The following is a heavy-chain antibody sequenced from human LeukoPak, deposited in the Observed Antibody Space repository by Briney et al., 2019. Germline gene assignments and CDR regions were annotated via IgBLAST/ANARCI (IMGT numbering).Heavy chain of an antibody. Sequence: GGSLRLSCAASGFTFSSYTMTWVRQTPGKGLEWVSSISSSGAYIDFAASLKGRFTLSRDNAKNSLYLQMNSLRGDDTAVYYCARDGEFCPSHNCPPDYHYYYMDVWGRGTTVTVSS. D-gene: IGHD1-1*01. CDR2: ISSSGAYI. J-gene: IGHJ6*03. V-gene: IGHV3-21*01. CDR3: ARDGEFCPSHNCPPDYHYYYMDV. CDR1: GFTFSSYT.